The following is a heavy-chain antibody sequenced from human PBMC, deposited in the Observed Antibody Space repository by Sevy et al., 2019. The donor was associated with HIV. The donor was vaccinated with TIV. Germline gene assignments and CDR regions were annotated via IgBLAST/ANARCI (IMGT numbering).Heavy chain of an antibody. D-gene: IGHD5-18*01. V-gene: IGHV3-23*01. Sequence: GGSLRLSCAASGLTFSNYAMSWVRQTPGKGLEWVSPISGSAHRTYYTDSVKGRFTISRDNSKNMLFLQMNSLRAEDTAVYYCVKEVSEYSYSDYWGQGTLVTVSS. CDR1: GLTFSNYA. CDR3: VKEVSEYSYSDY. CDR2: ISGSAHRT. J-gene: IGHJ4*02.